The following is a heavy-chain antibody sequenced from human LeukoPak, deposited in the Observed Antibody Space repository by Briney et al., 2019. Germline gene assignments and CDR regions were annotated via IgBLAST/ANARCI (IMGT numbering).Heavy chain of an antibody. CDR1: GSSFSGYY. CDR2: INHSGIT. Sequence: KPSETLTLTCAFYGSSFSGYYWRWIRQPPGKGLEWIGEINHSGITTYNPSLKSRVTISVDTSKKQFSLKLNSVTAADTAVYYCAIRHNWLLLDYWGQGTLVTVSS. D-gene: IGHD1-1*01. V-gene: IGHV4-34*01. CDR3: AIRHNWLLLDY. J-gene: IGHJ4*02.